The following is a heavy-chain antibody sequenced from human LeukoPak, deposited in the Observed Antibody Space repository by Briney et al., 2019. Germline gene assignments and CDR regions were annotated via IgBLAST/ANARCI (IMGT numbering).Heavy chain of an antibody. V-gene: IGHV1-69*04. D-gene: IGHD1-1*01. CDR2: IIPILGIA. CDR1: GGTFSSYA. CDR3: ARGRNWNDVVDY. Sequence: SVKVSCKASGGTFSSYAISWVRQAPGQGLEWMGRIIPILGIANYAQKFQGRVTITADKSTSTAYMELSSLRSEDTAVYYCARGRNWNDVVDYWGQGTLVTVSS. J-gene: IGHJ4*02.